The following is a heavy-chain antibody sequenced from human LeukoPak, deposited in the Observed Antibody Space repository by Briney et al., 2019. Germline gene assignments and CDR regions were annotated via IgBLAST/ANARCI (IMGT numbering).Heavy chain of an antibody. D-gene: IGHD3-10*01. CDR3: AKELTRHYYGSRKDY. CDR1: GFTFSSYA. J-gene: IGHJ4*02. Sequence: GGSLRLSCAASGFTFSSYAMSWVRQAPGKGLGWVSAISGSGGSTYYADSVKGRFTISRDNSKNTLYLQMNSLRAEDTAVYYCAKELTRHYYGSRKDYWGQGTLVTVSS. V-gene: IGHV3-23*01. CDR2: ISGSGGST.